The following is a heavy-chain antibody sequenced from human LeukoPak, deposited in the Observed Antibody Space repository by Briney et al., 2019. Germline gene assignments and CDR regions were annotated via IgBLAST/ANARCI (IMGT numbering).Heavy chain of an antibody. D-gene: IGHD3-10*01. V-gene: IGHV3-30*18. CDR2: ISYDGSNK. Sequence: GGSLRLSCAASGFTFSSYGMHWVRQAPGKGLEGVAVISYDGSNKYYADSVKGRFTISRDNSKNTLYLQMNSLRAEDTAVYYCAKDSGPLWFGELSGGRGFDYWGQGTLVTVSS. CDR1: GFTFSSYG. CDR3: AKDSGPLWFGELSGGRGFDY. J-gene: IGHJ4*02.